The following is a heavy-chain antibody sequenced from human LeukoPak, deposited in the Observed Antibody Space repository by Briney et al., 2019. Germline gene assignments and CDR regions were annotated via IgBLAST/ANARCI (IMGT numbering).Heavy chain of an antibody. CDR3: ARDSSGAHGY. J-gene: IGHJ4*02. CDR2: IYYSGST. CDR1: GGSISSSSYY. D-gene: IGHD3-22*01. Sequence: SETLSLTCTVSGGSISSSSYYWGWIRQPPGKGLEWIGSIYYSGSTYYNPSLKSRVTISVDTSKNQFSLKLSSVTAADTAVYYCARDSSGAHGYWGQGTLVTVSS. V-gene: IGHV4-39*07.